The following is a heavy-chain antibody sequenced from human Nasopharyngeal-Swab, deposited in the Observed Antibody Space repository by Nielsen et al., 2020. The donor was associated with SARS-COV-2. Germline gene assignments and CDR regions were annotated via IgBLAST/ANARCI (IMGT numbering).Heavy chain of an antibody. CDR2: IKQDGSEK. D-gene: IGHD1-26*01. CDR3: AREVRGSYWPAFDI. J-gene: IGHJ3*02. V-gene: IGHV3-7*01. Sequence: GESLKISCAASGFTFDDYGMSWVRQAPGKGLEWVANIKQDGSEKYYVDSVKGRFTISRDNAKNSLYLQMNSLRAEDTAVYYCAREVRGSYWPAFDIWGQGTMVTVSS. CDR1: GFTFDDYG.